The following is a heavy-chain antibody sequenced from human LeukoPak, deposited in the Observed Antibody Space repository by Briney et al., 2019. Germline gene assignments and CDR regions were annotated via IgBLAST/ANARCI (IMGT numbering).Heavy chain of an antibody. J-gene: IGHJ5*02. D-gene: IGHD4-17*01. CDR3: AREGYGDYVGWFDP. Sequence: SETLSLTCTVSGYSISSGYYWGWIRQPPGKGLEWIGYIYYSGSTNYNPSLKSRVTISVDTSKNQFSLKLSSVTAADTAVYYCAREGYGDYVGWFDPWGQGTLVTVSS. CDR2: IYYSGST. CDR1: GYSISSGYY. V-gene: IGHV4-61*01.